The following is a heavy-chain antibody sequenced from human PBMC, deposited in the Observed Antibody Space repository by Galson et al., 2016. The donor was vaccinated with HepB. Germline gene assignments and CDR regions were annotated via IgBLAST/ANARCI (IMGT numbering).Heavy chain of an antibody. Sequence: SLRLSCAASGFTFSSYWMHWVRQAPGKGLVWVSRVNPDGSTTDYADSAKGRFTISRDNAKNTVYLQMNSLRVEDTAVYYCTRDEGPFDSWGQGTLVTVSS. CDR1: GFTFSSYW. J-gene: IGHJ4*02. V-gene: IGHV3-74*01. CDR3: TRDEGPFDS. CDR2: VNPDGSTT.